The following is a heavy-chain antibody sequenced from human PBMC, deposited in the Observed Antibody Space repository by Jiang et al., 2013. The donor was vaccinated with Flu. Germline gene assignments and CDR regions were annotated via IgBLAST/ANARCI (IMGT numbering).Heavy chain of an antibody. CDR2: IYYSGPT. CDR3: ARHKVYYSGMDV. Sequence: GSGLVKPSETLSLTCTVSGASINNNYYWGWIRQCPGKGLEWIGTIYYSGPTYYYPSLRSRVTISADMSRNQFSLRLSSVTAADTAVYYCARHKVYYSGMDVWGQGTTVTVSS. CDR1: GASINNNYY. J-gene: IGHJ6*02. V-gene: IGHV4-39*01.